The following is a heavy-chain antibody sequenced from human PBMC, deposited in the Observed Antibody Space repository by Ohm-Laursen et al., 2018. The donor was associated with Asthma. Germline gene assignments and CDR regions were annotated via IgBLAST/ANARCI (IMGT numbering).Heavy chain of an antibody. V-gene: IGHV4-59*01. CDR1: GVSISSYY. CDR3: ARDIAVAGTDWYFDL. CDR2: ISYSGST. J-gene: IGHJ2*01. Sequence: SDTLSLTCSVSGVSISSYYWTWIRQPPGKGLEWIGCISYSGSTNYNPSLKSRVTISIDRSKNQFSLKLNSMTAADTAVYYCARDIAVAGTDWYFDLWGRGTLVTVSS. D-gene: IGHD6-19*01.